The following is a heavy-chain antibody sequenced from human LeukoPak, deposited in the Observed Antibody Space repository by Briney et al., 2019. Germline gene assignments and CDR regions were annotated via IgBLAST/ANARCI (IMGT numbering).Heavy chain of an antibody. CDR1: GYTFTNYW. D-gene: IGHD1-26*01. CDR2: IYPADSDA. V-gene: IGHV5-51*01. Sequence: GESLKISCKASGYTFTNYWIGWVRQMPGKGLEWVGLIYPADSDARYSPSFEGQVTISADRSISTAYLHWSSLKASDTAMYYCVRREVGATLRFDPWGQGTLVIVSS. J-gene: IGHJ5*02. CDR3: VRREVGATLRFDP.